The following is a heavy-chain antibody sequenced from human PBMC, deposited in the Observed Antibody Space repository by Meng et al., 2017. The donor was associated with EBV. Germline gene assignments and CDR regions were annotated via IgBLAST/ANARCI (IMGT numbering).Heavy chain of an antibody. Sequence: QLQLQVLGPGLVKPSETLSLICTVSGGSISTPNYYWGWIRQPPGKGLEWIGTFYSVATTFYNPSLKSRLTISVDTSKNQFSLRLSSVTAADTAIYYCVRGYDYGDYVDYWGQGTLVTVSS. CDR1: GGSISTPNYY. J-gene: IGHJ4*02. V-gene: IGHV4-39*07. CDR2: FYSVATT. CDR3: VRGYDYGDYVDY. D-gene: IGHD4-17*01.